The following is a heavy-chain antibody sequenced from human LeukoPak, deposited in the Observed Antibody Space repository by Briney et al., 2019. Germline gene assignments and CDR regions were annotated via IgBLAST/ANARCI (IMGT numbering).Heavy chain of an antibody. V-gene: IGHV4-59*12. CDR1: GGSISHYS. D-gene: IGHD3-22*01. CDR2: ISYTGST. Sequence: PSETLSLTCTVSGGSISHYSWSWLRQPPGKGLEWIGYISYTGSTNYNPSLKSRVTMSVDTSKNQISLKLNSVTAADMAVYYCARGAYYYDSRGYFTFHIWGQGTMVTVSS. J-gene: IGHJ3*02. CDR3: ARGAYYYDSRGYFTFHI.